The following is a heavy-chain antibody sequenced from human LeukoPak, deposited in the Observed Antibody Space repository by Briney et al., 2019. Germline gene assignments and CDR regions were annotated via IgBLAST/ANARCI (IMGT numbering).Heavy chain of an antibody. CDR1: GYSISSGYY. V-gene: IGHV4-38-2*02. J-gene: IGHJ4*02. D-gene: IGHD3-22*01. Sequence: SETLSLTCTVSGYSISSGYYWGWIRQPPGKGLEWIGSIYHSGSTYYNPSLKSRVTISVDTSKNQFSLKLSSVTAADTAVYYCARDCYYDSSGYYFYMTPPYYFDYWGQGTLVTVSS. CDR2: IYHSGST. CDR3: ARDCYYDSSGYYFYMTPPYYFDY.